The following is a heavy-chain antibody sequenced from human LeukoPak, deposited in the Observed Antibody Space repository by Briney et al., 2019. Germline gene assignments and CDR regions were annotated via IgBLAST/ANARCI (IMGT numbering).Heavy chain of an antibody. CDR3: GVLPAATMLRDF. J-gene: IGHJ4*02. Sequence: RGALRLSCAAPGFTFSTYGMHWVRQAPGKGLEWVAVLWDDGINTSYADSVKGRFTISRDTSQNTLYLQMDSLRAEDTAVYFCGVLPAATMLRDFWGQGTLVTVSS. V-gene: IGHV3-33*01. CDR2: LWDDGINT. D-gene: IGHD2-2*01. CDR1: GFTFSTYG.